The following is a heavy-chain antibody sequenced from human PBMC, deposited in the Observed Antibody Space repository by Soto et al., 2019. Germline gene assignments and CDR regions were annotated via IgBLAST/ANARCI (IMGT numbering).Heavy chain of an antibody. Sequence: GGSLRLSCAASGFTFSSYGMHWVRQAPGKGLEWVAVIWYDGSNKYYADSVKGRFTISRDNSKNTLYLQMNSLRAEDTAVYYCARSDTVVAPCLRYWGQGTLVTVSS. V-gene: IGHV3-33*01. D-gene: IGHD5-18*01. CDR1: GFTFSSYG. J-gene: IGHJ4*02. CDR3: ARSDTVVAPCLRY. CDR2: IWYDGSNK.